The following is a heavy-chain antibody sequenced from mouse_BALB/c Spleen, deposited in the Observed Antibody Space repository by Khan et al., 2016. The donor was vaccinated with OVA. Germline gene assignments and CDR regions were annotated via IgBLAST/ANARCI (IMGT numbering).Heavy chain of an antibody. D-gene: IGHD2-14*01. Sequence: VQLLQSGPEVVKPGASVKMSCKASGYTFTSYVMHWVKQTPGQGLEWIGYIYPFNDATKFNEEFNGKATLTSEKSSRTADMELSKLTSEDSAVYGCAPVGRYDLSCVHGGQGTLVTVSA. V-gene: IGHV1S136*01. J-gene: IGHJ3*01. CDR2: IYPFNDAT. CDR3: APVGRYDLSCVH. CDR1: GYTFTSYV.